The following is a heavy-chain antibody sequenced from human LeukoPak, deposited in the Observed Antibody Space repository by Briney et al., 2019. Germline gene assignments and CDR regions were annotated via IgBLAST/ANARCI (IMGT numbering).Heavy chain of an antibody. CDR3: ARDRPAVYSSGWYYYFDY. CDR2: IIPIFGTA. V-gene: IGHV1-69*01. CDR1: GGTFSSYA. D-gene: IGHD6-19*01. Sequence: ASVKVSCKASGGTFSSYAISWVRQAPGQGLEWMGGIIPIFGTANYAQKFQGRVTITADESTSTAYMELSSLRSEDTAVYYCARDRPAVYSSGWYYYFDYWGQGTLVTVSS. J-gene: IGHJ4*02.